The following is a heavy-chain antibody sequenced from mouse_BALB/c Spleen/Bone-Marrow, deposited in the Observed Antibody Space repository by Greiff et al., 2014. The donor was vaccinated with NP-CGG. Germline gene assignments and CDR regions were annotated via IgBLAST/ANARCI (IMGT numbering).Heavy chain of an antibody. V-gene: IGHV1-9*01. J-gene: IGHJ3*01. CDR1: GYTFNSYW. Sequence: VHLVESGAELMKPGASVKISCKATGYTFNSYWIEWVKHRPGHGLEWIGEILPGSGITNYNEKFKVKATFNADTSSNTAYMQLSSLTSEDSAVYYCARSPYWGQGTLVTVSA. CDR3: ARSPY. CDR2: ILPGSGIT.